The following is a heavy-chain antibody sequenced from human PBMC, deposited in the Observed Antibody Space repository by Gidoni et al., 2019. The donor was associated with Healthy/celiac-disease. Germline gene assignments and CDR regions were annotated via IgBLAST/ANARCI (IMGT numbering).Heavy chain of an antibody. V-gene: IGHV3-30*18. Sequence: QVQLVESGGGVVQPGRSLRLSCAASGFTFSSYGMHWVRQAPGKGLEWVAVISYDGSNKYYADSVKGRFTISRDNSKNTLYLQMNSLRAEDTAVYYCAKDSYNWNDGGGYNWFDPWGQGTLVTVSS. D-gene: IGHD1-20*01. CDR3: AKDSYNWNDGGGYNWFDP. CDR1: GFTFSSYG. J-gene: IGHJ5*02. CDR2: ISYDGSNK.